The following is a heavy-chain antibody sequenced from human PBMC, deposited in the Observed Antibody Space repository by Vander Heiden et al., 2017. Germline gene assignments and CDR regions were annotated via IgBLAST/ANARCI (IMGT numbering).Heavy chain of an antibody. J-gene: IGHJ4*02. CDR3: ARLGVATDY. Sequence: QVQLQESGPGLVKPSDTLSLTCTVPGGSVSSGAFYWNWIRQSPGTGLEWIGYIYYSGNTNYNPSLKSRVTISVDTSKNQFSLKLTSVTPEDTAVYYCARLGVATDYWGQGALVTVSS. CDR2: IYYSGNT. V-gene: IGHV4-61*08. D-gene: IGHD2-21*01. CDR1: GGSVSSGAFY.